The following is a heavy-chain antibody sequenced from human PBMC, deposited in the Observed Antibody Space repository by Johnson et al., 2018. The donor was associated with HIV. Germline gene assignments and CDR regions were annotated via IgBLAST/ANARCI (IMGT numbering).Heavy chain of an antibody. CDR3: ARDNIVLMVGGAFDI. J-gene: IGHJ3*02. CDR1: GFTFSNYA. Sequence: QVQLVESGGGVVQPGRSLRLSCAASGFTFSNYAMHWVRLGPGKGLQWVAVISYDGSKKFYAESVRGRFTISRDNSKNTLYLQMNSLRAEDTAVYYCARDNIVLMVGGAFDIWGQGTMVTVSS. D-gene: IGHD2-8*01. CDR2: ISYDGSKK. V-gene: IGHV3-30*03.